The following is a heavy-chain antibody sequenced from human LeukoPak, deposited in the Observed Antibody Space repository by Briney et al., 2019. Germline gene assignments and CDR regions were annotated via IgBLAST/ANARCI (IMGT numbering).Heavy chain of an antibody. D-gene: IGHD3-10*01. Sequence: SETLSLTCAVYGGSFSGYYWSWIRQPPGKGLEWIGEINHSGSTNYNPSLKSRVTISVDTSKNQFSLKLSSVTAADTAVHYCARLLWFGERPFDYWGQGTLVTVSS. CDR3: ARLLWFGERPFDY. CDR1: GGSFSGYY. V-gene: IGHV4-34*01. CDR2: INHSGST. J-gene: IGHJ4*02.